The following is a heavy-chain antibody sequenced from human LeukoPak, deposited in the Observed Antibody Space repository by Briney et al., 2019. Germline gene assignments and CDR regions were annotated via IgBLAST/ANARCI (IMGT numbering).Heavy chain of an antibody. V-gene: IGHV1-18*01. CDR3: ARVDRIFGVVIPYYFDY. J-gene: IGHJ4*02. CDR1: GYTFTSYG. Sequence: ATVKVSCKASGYTFTSYGISWVRQAPGQGLEWMGWISAYNGNTNYAQKFQGRVTITADESTSTAYMELSSLRSEDTAVYYCARVDRIFGVVIPYYFDYWGQGTLVTVSS. CDR2: ISAYNGNT. D-gene: IGHD3-3*01.